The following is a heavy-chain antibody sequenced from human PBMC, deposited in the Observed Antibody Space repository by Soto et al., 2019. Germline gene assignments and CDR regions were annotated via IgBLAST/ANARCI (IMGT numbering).Heavy chain of an antibody. D-gene: IGHD4-17*01. CDR3: ASLGGPTTVQFDC. Sequence: QGQLVQYGAEVQKPGSSVKVSSKASVGTFSSYSISWVRQSPGQGLEWMGRIIPIFGTANYAQKCQGRVTITADESTSTGSMELSSLISEYTAGYFCASLGGPTTVQFDCWGQGTLVTVSS. V-gene: IGHV1-69*01. J-gene: IGHJ4*02. CDR2: IIPIFGTA. CDR1: VGTFSSYS.